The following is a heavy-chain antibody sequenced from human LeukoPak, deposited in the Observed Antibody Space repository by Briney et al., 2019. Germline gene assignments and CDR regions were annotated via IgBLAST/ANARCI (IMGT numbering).Heavy chain of an antibody. J-gene: IGHJ3*02. D-gene: IGHD6-19*01. CDR1: GFTFSSYA. CDR2: ISGSGGST. Sequence: GGPLRLSCAASGFTFSSYAMSWVRQAPGKGLEWVSAISGSGGSTYYADSVKGRFTISRDNSKNTLYLQMNSLRAEDTAVYYCAKDPLQRPWIAVAGNGYAFDIWGQGTMVTVSS. V-gene: IGHV3-23*01. CDR3: AKDPLQRPWIAVAGNGYAFDI.